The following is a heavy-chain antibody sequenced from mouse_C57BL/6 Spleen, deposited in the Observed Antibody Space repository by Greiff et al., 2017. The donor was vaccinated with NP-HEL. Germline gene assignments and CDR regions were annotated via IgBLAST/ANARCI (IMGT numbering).Heavy chain of an antibody. D-gene: IGHD2-12*01. J-gene: IGHJ4*01. Sequence: VKLQQPGAELVKPGASVKLSCKASGYTFTSYWMHWVKQRPGRGLEWIGRIDPNSGGTKYNEKFKSKATLTVDKPSSTSYMQLSSLTSEDSAVYYCARGYYSPYYYAMDYWGQGTSVTVSS. CDR1: GYTFTSYW. CDR2: IDPNSGGT. CDR3: ARGYYSPYYYAMDY. V-gene: IGHV1-72*01.